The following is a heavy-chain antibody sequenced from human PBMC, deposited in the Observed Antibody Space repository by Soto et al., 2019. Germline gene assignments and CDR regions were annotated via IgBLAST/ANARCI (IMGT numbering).Heavy chain of an antibody. CDR1: GFTFSDYV. J-gene: IGHJ4*02. V-gene: IGHV3-33*01. CDR3: ARDQGGQSGNFIFDN. CDR2: IWYRGRDI. Sequence: PGGSLRLSCAASGFTFSDYVMHWVRQAPGKGLEWVAVIWYRGRDIFYADSVKGQFTISRDNSKNTLYLQLNSLRAEDTAVYYCARDQGGQSGNFIFDNWGQGTLVTSPQ. D-gene: IGHD1-26*01.